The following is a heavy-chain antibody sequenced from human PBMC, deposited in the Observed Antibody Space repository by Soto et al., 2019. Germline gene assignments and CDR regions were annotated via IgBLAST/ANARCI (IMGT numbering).Heavy chain of an antibody. V-gene: IGHV5-51*01. CDR1: GYSFTSYW. D-gene: IGHD6-13*01. J-gene: IGHJ4*02. CDR2: IYPGDSDT. Sequence: GESLKIACKASGYSFTSYWIAWVRQMPGKGLDWMGIIYPGDSDTRYSPSFQGQVTISADKSFSTASLQWSSLKASDTAIYYCARRGSSSPSYNFDFWGQGTPVTVPQ. CDR3: ARRGSSSPSYNFDF.